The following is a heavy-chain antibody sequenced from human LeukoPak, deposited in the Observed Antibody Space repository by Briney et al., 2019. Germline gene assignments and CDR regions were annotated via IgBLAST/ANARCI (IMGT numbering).Heavy chain of an antibody. Sequence: RPGGSLRLSCAASGFTFSSYAMSWVRQAPGKGLEWVSAISGSGGSTYYADSVKGRFTISRDNSKNTLYLQMSSLRAEDTAVYYCAKDSSSGSYYYFDYWGQGTLVTVSS. CDR2: ISGSGGST. D-gene: IGHD1-26*01. V-gene: IGHV3-23*01. CDR1: GFTFSSYA. J-gene: IGHJ4*02. CDR3: AKDSSSGSYYYFDY.